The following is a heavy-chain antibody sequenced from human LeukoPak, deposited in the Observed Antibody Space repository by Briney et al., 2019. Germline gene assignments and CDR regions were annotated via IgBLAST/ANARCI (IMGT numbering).Heavy chain of an antibody. CDR1: GGSFSGYY. CDR3: ASRQGYSSGWTDY. J-gene: IGHJ4*02. V-gene: IGHV4-34*01. D-gene: IGHD6-19*01. Sequence: SETLSLTCAVYGGSFSGYYWSWIRQPPGKGLEWIGEINHSGSTNYNPSLKSRVTISVDTSKNQFSLKLSSETAADTAVYYCASRQGYSSGWTDYWGQGTLVTVSS. CDR2: INHSGST.